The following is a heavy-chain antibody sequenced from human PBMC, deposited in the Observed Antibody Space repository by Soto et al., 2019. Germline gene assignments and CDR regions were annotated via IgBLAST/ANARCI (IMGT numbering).Heavy chain of an antibody. V-gene: IGHV3-11*06. CDR2: ISSSSSYT. J-gene: IGHJ2*01. CDR1: GFTFSDYY. Sequence: QVQLVESGGGLVKPGGSLRLSCAASGFTFSDYYMSWIRQAPGKGLEWVSYISSSSSYTNYADSVKGRFTISRDNAKNSLYLQLNSLRAEDTAVYYCARDARGYYDFWSHWYFDLWGRGTLVTVSS. D-gene: IGHD3-3*01. CDR3: ARDARGYYDFWSHWYFDL.